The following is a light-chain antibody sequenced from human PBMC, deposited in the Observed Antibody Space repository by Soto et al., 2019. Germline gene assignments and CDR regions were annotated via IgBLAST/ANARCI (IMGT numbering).Light chain of an antibody. CDR3: SSYTSSSTLGV. J-gene: IGLJ2*01. CDR1: SSDVGSYNR. Sequence: QSVLTQPPSVSGSPGQSVTISCTGTSSDVGSYNRVSWYQQPPGTAPKLMIYEVSNRPSGVPDRFSGSKSGNTASLTISGLQGEDVADYYCSSYTSSSTLGVFGGGTKLTVL. CDR2: EVS. V-gene: IGLV2-18*02.